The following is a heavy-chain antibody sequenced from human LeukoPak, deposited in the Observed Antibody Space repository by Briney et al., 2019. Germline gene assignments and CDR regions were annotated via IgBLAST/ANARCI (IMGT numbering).Heavy chain of an antibody. D-gene: IGHD6-19*01. J-gene: IGHJ4*02. CDR1: GYTFINYG. V-gene: IGHV1-18*01. CDR2: INGYNGNT. Sequence: ASVKVSCKASGYTFINYGISWVRHAPGQGLEWMGWINGYNGNTNYAQKLQGRVSTATDTSTNTAYMELRSLRSDDTAEYYCAREGAGSGWPDYWGQGTLVTVSS. CDR3: AREGAGSGWPDY.